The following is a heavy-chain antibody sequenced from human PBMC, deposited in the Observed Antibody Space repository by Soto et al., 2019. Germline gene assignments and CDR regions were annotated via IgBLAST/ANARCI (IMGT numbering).Heavy chain of an antibody. V-gene: IGHV3-21*06. D-gene: IGHD3-10*01. Sequence: PGGSLRLSCAASGFSFRSYYMNWVRQAPGRGLEWVSSISPSSSFLNYADSVKGRFTISRDNAKSSVNLQMNSLRAEDTAVYYCATVGTDYGSGSPYYSDYWGQGTLVTVSS. CDR1: GFSFRSYY. CDR3: ATVGTDYGSGSPYYSDY. CDR2: ISPSSSFL. J-gene: IGHJ4*02.